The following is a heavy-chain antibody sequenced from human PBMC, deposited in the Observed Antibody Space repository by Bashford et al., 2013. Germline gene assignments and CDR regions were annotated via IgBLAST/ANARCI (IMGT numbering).Heavy chain of an antibody. CDR1: GYTFTDHH. D-gene: IGHD2-21*02. J-gene: IGHJ1*01. CDR2: INPNRGGT. V-gene: IGHV1-2*02. CDR3: ARDYCVGDCASFLRFS. Sequence: ASVKVSCKASGYTFTDHHVHWVRQAPGQGLEWMGWINPNRGGTNYAQNFQGRVSMTRDTSISTAYLELSRLTSDDTAVYYCARDYCVGDCASFLRFSWGLATLVHRLL.